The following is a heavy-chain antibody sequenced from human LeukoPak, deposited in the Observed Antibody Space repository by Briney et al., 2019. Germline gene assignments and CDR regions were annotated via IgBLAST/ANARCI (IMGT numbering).Heavy chain of an antibody. CDR2: IYYSGST. D-gene: IGHD1-7*01. Sequence: SQTLSLTCTVSGGSISSGDYYWSWIRQPPGKGLEWIGDIYYSGSTYYNPSLKSRVTISVDTSKNQFSLKLSSVTAADTAVYYCARASWNWWFDPWGQGTLVTVSS. CDR3: ARASWNWWFDP. V-gene: IGHV4-30-4*08. J-gene: IGHJ5*02. CDR1: GGSISSGDYY.